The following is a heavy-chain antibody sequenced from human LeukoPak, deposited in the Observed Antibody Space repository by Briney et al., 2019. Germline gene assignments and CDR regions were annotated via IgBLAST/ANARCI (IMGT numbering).Heavy chain of an antibody. CDR2: IYYSGST. D-gene: IGHD3-16*01. CDR1: GGSISSSSYY. Sequence: SETLSLTCTVSGGSISSSSYYWGWIRQPPGKGLEWIGSIYYSGSTYYNPSLKSRVTISVDTSKNQFSLKLSSVTAADTAVYYCARATRGFRLDYWGQGTLVTVSS. CDR3: ARATRGFRLDY. J-gene: IGHJ4*02. V-gene: IGHV4-39*07.